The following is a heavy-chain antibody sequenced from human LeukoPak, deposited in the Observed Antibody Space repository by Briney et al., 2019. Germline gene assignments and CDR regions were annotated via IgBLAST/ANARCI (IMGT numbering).Heavy chain of an antibody. J-gene: IGHJ3*02. CDR3: AKDRGGAYYESSVDI. CDR1: GFSFSNYG. Sequence: GGSLRLSCAASGFSFSNYGIHWVRQAPGKGLEWVAVISYDGNNKYYADSVKGRFTISRDNSKNTLYLQMNSLRAEDTAVYYCAKDRGGAYYESSVDIWGQGTTVTVSS. CDR2: ISYDGNNK. D-gene: IGHD3-22*01. V-gene: IGHV3-30*18.